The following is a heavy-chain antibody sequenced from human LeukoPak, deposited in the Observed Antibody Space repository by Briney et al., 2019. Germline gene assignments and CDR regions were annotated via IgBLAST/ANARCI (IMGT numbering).Heavy chain of an antibody. D-gene: IGHD3-16*02. CDR2: IYYNGST. CDR3: ARGTYRYFDS. J-gene: IGHJ4*02. V-gene: IGHV4-59*01. CDR1: GASISSYY. Sequence: SETLSLTCTVSGASISSYYWSWIRQPPGKGLEWIGYIYYNGSTNHNPSLKSRVTISVDTSKNQFSLKLSSVTAADTAVYYCARGTYRYFDSWGQGTLVTVSS.